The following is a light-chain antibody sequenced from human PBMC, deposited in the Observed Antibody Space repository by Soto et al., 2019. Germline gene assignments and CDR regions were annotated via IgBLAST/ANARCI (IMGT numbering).Light chain of an antibody. CDR1: QSVSSTY. V-gene: IGKV3-20*01. CDR3: QPYGSSTWT. CDR2: GAS. J-gene: IGKJ1*01. Sequence: EIVLTQSPGTLSLSPGERATLSCRASQSVSSTYLAWYRQKPGQAPRLLIYGASSRATGIPDRFSGSGSGTDFTLTISRLEPEDFAVYYCQPYGSSTWTFGQGTKVE.